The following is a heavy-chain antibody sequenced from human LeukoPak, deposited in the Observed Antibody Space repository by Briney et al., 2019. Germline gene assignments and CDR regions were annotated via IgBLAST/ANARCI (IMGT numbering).Heavy chain of an antibody. CDR1: GGSFSGYY. Sequence: PSETLSLTCAVYGGSFSGYYWSWIRQPPGKGLEWVSGVSGSGSRTYYADSMKGRFTISRDNSKNTLYLQMNSLRAEDTAVYYCSKVTTTTSEDNWGQGTLVTVSS. J-gene: IGHJ4*02. CDR3: SKVTTTTSEDN. D-gene: IGHD1-1*01. V-gene: IGHV3-23*01. CDR2: VSGSGSRT.